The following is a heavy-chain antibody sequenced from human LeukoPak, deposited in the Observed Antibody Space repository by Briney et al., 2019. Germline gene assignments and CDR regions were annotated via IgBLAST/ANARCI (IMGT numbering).Heavy chain of an antibody. Sequence: SETLSLTCAVYGGSFSGYYWSWIRQPPGKGLEWIGEINHSGSTNYNPSLKSRVTVSVDTSKNQFSLKLSSVTAADTAVYYCARGVDTAGVYWGQGTLVTVSS. D-gene: IGHD5-18*01. CDR3: ARGVDTAGVY. CDR1: GGSFSGYY. V-gene: IGHV4-34*01. J-gene: IGHJ4*02. CDR2: INHSGST.